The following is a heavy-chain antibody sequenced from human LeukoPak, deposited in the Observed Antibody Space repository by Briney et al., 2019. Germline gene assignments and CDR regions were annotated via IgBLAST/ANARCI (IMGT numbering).Heavy chain of an antibody. CDR1: GSTFTTYW. V-gene: IGHV3-74*01. CDR2: INSDGSIT. J-gene: IGHJ6*02. CDR3: ARDAVDTANAV. Sequence: GGSLRLSCAASGSTFTTYWMHWVRQAPGKGLVWVSHINSDGSITSYADSVKGRFTISRDNAKNTLYLQMNSLRAEDTAVYYCARDAVDTANAVWGQGTTVTVSS. D-gene: IGHD5-18*01.